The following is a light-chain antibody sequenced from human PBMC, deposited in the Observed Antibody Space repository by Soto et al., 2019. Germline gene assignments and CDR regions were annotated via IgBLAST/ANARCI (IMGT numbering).Light chain of an antibody. CDR3: QQYDSYPYT. CDR2: KAS. CDR1: QSIGNW. J-gene: IGKJ2*01. V-gene: IGKV1-5*03. Sequence: DIQMTQSPSTLSASEGDRVTITCRASQSIGNWLAWYQQKTGKAPKLLIYKASILQSGVPARFSGSGSGTEFILTISSLQPDDFATYYCQQYDSYPYTFGQGTKLEIK.